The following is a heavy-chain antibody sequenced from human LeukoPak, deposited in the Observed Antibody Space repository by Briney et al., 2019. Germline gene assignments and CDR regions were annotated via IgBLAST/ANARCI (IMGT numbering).Heavy chain of an antibody. Sequence: GGSLRLSCAAPGFTFSSYWMHWVRQAPGKGLVWVSRINSDGSSTTYADSVKGRFAISRDNAKNTLYLQMNSLRAEDTAVYYCARGALYYYDSSGPDFDYWGQGTLVTVSS. CDR1: GFTFSSYW. D-gene: IGHD3-22*01. CDR2: INSDGSST. CDR3: ARGALYYYDSSGPDFDY. V-gene: IGHV3-74*01. J-gene: IGHJ4*02.